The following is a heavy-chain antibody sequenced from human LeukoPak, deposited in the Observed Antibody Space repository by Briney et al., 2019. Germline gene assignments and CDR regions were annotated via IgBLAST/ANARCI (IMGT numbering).Heavy chain of an antibody. D-gene: IGHD6-13*01. CDR3: ARVISGSWLWF. Sequence: SVKISCKASAGSISSYAISWVRQALGQGLQWMGRIIPTLEIANYAQKFQGRVTITADKSTSTAYMELSSLRPEDTAVYYCARVISGSWLWFWGQGTLVTVSS. CDR1: AGSISSYA. V-gene: IGHV1-69*04. J-gene: IGHJ4*02. CDR2: IIPTLEIA.